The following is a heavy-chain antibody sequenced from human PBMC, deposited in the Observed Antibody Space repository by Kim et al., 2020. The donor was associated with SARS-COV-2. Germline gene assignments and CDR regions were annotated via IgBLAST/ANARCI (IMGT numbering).Heavy chain of an antibody. CDR2: ISSSGSTI. Sequence: GGSLRLSCAASGFTFSSYEMNWVRQAPGKGLEWVSYISSSGSTIYYADSVKGRFTISRDNAKNSLYLQMNSLRAEDTAVYYCARDIYGTVCSGGSCYSTFDYWGQGTLVTVSS. V-gene: IGHV3-48*03. CDR1: GFTFSSYE. J-gene: IGHJ4*02. CDR3: ARDIYGTVCSGGSCYSTFDY. D-gene: IGHD2-15*01.